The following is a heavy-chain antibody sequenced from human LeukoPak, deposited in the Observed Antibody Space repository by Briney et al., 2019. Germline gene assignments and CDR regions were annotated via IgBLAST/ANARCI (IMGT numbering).Heavy chain of an antibody. CDR2: INPNSGGT. D-gene: IGHD3-9*01. V-gene: IGHV1-2*02. CDR3: ARGHDNTGYNYFDY. CDR1: GYTFIDYY. Sequence: ASVKLSCKASGYTFIDYYIHWVRQAPGQGLERMGWINPNSGGTNYAQKFQGRVTMTRDTSINTTFMDLSSLTSDDTAVYYCARGHDNTGYNYFDYWGQGTLVAVSS. J-gene: IGHJ4*02.